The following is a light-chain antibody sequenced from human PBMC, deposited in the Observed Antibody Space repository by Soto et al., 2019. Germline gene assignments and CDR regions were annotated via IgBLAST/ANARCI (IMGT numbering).Light chain of an antibody. CDR1: QSVFFSSNNKNY. CDR3: QQYYSSIT. J-gene: IGKJ5*01. V-gene: IGKV4-1*01. Sequence: DIVMTQSPDSLAVSLGETAAINCKSSQSVFFSSNNKNYLAWYQQKPGQSPNLLIYWASTRESGVPDRFRGSGSGTDFTLTISSLQAEDVAVYFCQQYYSSITFGQGTRLEIK. CDR2: WAS.